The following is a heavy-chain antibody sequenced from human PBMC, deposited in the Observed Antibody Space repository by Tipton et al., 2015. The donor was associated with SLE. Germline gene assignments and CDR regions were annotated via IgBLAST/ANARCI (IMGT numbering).Heavy chain of an antibody. D-gene: IGHD2-2*01. CDR1: GGSFSGYY. J-gene: IGHJ3*02. V-gene: IGHV4-34*01. CDR2: INHSGST. Sequence: TLSLTCAVYGGSFSGYYWSWIRQPPGKGLEWIGEINHSGSTNYNPSLKSRVTISVDTSKNQFSLKLSSVTAADTAVYYCATPGHQRAFDIWGQGTMVTVSS. CDR3: ATPGHQRAFDI.